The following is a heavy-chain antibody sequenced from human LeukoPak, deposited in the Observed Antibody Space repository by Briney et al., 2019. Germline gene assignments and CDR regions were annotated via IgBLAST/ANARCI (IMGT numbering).Heavy chain of an antibody. CDR2: IIPIFGTA. CDR3: ARTYYDILTGYYGNYYYMDV. D-gene: IGHD3-9*01. V-gene: IGHV1-69*06. CDR1: GGTFSSYA. J-gene: IGHJ6*03. Sequence: ASVKVSCKASGGTFSSYAISWVRQAPGQGLEWMGGIIPIFGTANYAQKFQGRVTITADKSTSTAYMELSSLRSEDTAVYYCARTYYDILTGYYGNYYYMDVWGKGTTVTVSS.